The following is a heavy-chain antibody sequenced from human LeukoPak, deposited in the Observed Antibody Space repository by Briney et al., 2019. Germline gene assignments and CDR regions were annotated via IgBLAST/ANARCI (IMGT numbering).Heavy chain of an antibody. CDR2: VFYTGST. Sequence: PSETLSLTCTVSGDSISPYYWSWIRQPPGGGLEWIGYVFYTGSTNYNPSLKSRVTISVDTSRNQFSLKLTSVTAADTAVYYCARTRSGYSTLGYWGQGTLVTVPS. CDR1: GDSISPYY. V-gene: IGHV4-59*01. J-gene: IGHJ4*02. CDR3: ARTRSGYSTLGY. D-gene: IGHD1-26*01.